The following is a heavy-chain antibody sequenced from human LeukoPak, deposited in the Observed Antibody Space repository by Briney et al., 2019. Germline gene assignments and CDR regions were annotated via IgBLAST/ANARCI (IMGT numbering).Heavy chain of an antibody. CDR3: ARYSGSYYYPPAWDL. V-gene: IGHV3-23*01. D-gene: IGHD1-26*01. J-gene: IGHJ4*02. CDR1: GFTFSNNA. CDR2: TSTSGGSA. Sequence: GGSLRLSCAASGFTFSNNAMSWVRQAPGKGLEWVSATSTSGGSAYYADSVKGRFTISRDNSKNTLYLQMDSLRADDTAAYYCARYSGSYYYPPAWDLWGQGTLVTVSS.